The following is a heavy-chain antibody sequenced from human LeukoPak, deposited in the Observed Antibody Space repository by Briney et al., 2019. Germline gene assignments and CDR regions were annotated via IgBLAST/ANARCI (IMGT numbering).Heavy chain of an antibody. J-gene: IGHJ4*02. CDR3: AREESTVGATIAFDY. D-gene: IGHD1-26*01. Sequence: SETLSLTCTVAGGSISSSSYCWGWIRQPPGKGLEWIGSIYYSGSTYYNPSLKSRVTISVDTSKNQFSLKLSSVTAADTAVYHCAREESTVGATIAFDYWGQGTLVTVSS. CDR1: GGSISSSSYC. V-gene: IGHV4-39*07. CDR2: IYYSGST.